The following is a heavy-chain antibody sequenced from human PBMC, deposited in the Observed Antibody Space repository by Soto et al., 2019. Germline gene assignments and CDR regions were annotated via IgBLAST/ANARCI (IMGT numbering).Heavy chain of an antibody. J-gene: IGHJ6*02. Sequence: SVKVSCKASGGTFSSYAISWVRQAPGQGLEWMGGTIPIFGTANYAQKFQGRVTITADESTGTAYMELSSLRSEDTAVYYCARTSAREEDIWCSSTSCYTDYYYYGMDVWGQGTTVTVSS. CDR3: ARTSAREEDIWCSSTSCYTDYYYYGMDV. CDR1: GGTFSSYA. CDR2: TIPIFGTA. D-gene: IGHD2-2*02. V-gene: IGHV1-69*13.